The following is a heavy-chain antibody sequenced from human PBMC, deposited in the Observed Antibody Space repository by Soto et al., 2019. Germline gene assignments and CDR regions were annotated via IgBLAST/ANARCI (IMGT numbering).Heavy chain of an antibody. Sequence: QVQLVESGGGVVQPGRSLRLSCAASGFTFSDYVMHWVRQAPGKGLEWMALIWSDGSEKFYADSVKGRFTISRDNSKNTLYLQMNGLRPEDTAVYYCASELVTMEFDYWGQGTLVTVSS. D-gene: IGHD2-21*02. V-gene: IGHV3-33*01. CDR2: IWSDGSEK. CDR1: GFTFSDYV. J-gene: IGHJ4*02. CDR3: ASELVTMEFDY.